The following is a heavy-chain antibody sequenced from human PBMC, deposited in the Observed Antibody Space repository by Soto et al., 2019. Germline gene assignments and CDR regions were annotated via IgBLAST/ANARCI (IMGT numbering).Heavy chain of an antibody. CDR1: GFPFDDYG. J-gene: IGHJ4*02. Sequence: EVQLVESGGGAVRPGGSLRLSCAASGFPFDDYGMSWVRQAPGKGLEWVSGINRHGGSTGYADSVKGRFTISRDNAKNSLHLAMNSLRAEDTAFYYCARTPGYSGDFFDYWGQGTLVTVSA. CDR3: ARTPGYSGDFFDY. V-gene: IGHV3-20*04. D-gene: IGHD2-15*01. CDR2: INRHGGST.